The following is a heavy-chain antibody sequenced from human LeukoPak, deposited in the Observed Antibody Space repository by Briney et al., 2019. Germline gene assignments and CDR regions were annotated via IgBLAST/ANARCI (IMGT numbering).Heavy chain of an antibody. Sequence: PAETLSLTCTVSGGSISSSSYYWGWIRQPPGKGLEWIGSIYYSGSTNYNPSLKSRVTISVDTSKNQFSLNLSSVTAADTAVYYCARVKTATYHYRSGGPGKNWFDPWGQGTLVTVSS. CDR2: IYYSGST. J-gene: IGHJ5*02. CDR3: ARVKTATYHYRSGGPGKNWFDP. CDR1: GGSISSSSYY. D-gene: IGHD3-10*01. V-gene: IGHV4-39*07.